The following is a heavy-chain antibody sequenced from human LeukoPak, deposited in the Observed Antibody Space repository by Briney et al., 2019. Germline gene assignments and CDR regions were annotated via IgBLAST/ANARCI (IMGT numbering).Heavy chain of an antibody. J-gene: IGHJ4*02. CDR2: IKTDGSQI. Sequence: PGGSLRLSCAASRFTFSNYEMNWVRQAPGKGLEWVANIKTDGSQIYYVDSVKGRFTISRDNAKNSLYLQMNSLRAEDTAVYYCARDLNWETYWGQGTLVSVSS. V-gene: IGHV3-7*01. CDR3: ARDLNWETY. D-gene: IGHD7-27*01. CDR1: RFTFSNYE.